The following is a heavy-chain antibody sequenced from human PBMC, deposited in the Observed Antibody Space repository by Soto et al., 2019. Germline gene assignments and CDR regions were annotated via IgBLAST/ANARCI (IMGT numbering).Heavy chain of an antibody. D-gene: IGHD2-2*02. Sequence: QVQLVQSGAEVKKPGSSVKVSCKASGGTFSSYTISWVRQAPGQGLEWMGRIIPILGIGNYPQRFQGRVTITADKSTSTAYMELSSLRSEDTAVYYCARGNKDIVVVPAAIGGSRDAFDIWGQGTMVTVSS. CDR3: ARGNKDIVVVPAAIGGSRDAFDI. J-gene: IGHJ3*02. CDR1: GGTFSSYT. V-gene: IGHV1-69*02. CDR2: IIPILGIG.